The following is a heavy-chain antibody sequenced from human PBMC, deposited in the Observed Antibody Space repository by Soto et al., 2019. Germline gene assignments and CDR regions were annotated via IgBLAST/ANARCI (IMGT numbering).Heavy chain of an antibody. D-gene: IGHD3-16*02. CDR3: ARGPRDYIWASYRYPPYLDY. Sequence: QVQLQQWGAGLLKPSETLSLTCAVYGGSFSGYYWSWIRQPPGKGLEWIGEINHSGSTNYNPSLKSRVTISVDTSKNQFSLKLSSVTAAETAAYYCARGPRDYIWASYRYPPYLDYWGQGTLVTVSS. CDR2: INHSGST. V-gene: IGHV4-34*01. J-gene: IGHJ4*02. CDR1: GGSFSGYY.